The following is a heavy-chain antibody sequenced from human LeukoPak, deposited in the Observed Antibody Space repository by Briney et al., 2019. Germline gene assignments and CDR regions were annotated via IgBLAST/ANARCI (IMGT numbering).Heavy chain of an antibody. Sequence: GGSLRLSCAASGFTVSSNYMSWVRQAPGKGLEWVSVIYSGGSTYYADSVKGRFTISRDNSKNTLYLQMNSLRAEDTAVYYCARGGLQYYYYQYMDVWGKGTTGAVSS. CDR2: IYSGGST. CDR3: ARGGLQYYYYQYMDV. D-gene: IGHD4-11*01. CDR1: GFTVSSNY. V-gene: IGHV3-53*01. J-gene: IGHJ6*03.